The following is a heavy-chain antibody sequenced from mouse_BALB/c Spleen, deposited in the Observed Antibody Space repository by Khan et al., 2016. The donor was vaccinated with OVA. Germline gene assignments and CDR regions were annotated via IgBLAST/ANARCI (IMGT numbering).Heavy chain of an antibody. J-gene: IGHJ4*01. CDR1: GYSITRDYA. V-gene: IGHV3-2*02. D-gene: IGHD1-1*01. CDR3: ARGNYYGYAMDY. CDR2: ISYSGST. Sequence: VQLKESGPGLVKPSQSLSLTCTVTGYSITRDYAWNWIRQFPGNKLEWMGYISYSGSTSYNPSLKSRISITRDTSKNQFFLQLNSVTTEDTATYDCARGNYYGYAMDYWGQGTSVTVSS.